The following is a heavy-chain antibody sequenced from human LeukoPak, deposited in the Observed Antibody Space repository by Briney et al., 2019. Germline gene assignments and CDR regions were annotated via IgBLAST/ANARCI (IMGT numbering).Heavy chain of an antibody. J-gene: IGHJ4*02. CDR2: ISAYNGNT. D-gene: IGHD2-2*02. CDR3: ARLGCSSTSCYTEDY. CDR1: GYTFTSYG. Sequence: ASVKVSCKASGYTFTSYGISWVRQAPGQGLEWMGWISAYNGNTNYAQKLQGRVTMTTDTSTSTAYMELRSLRSEDTAVYYCARLGCSSTSCYTEDYWGQGTLVTVSS. V-gene: IGHV1-18*01.